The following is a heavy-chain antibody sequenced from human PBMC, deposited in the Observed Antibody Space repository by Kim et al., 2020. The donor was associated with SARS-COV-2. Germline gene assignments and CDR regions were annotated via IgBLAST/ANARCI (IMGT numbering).Heavy chain of an antibody. Sequence: GSTYYADSVKGRFTISRDNSKNTLYLQMNSLSAEDTAVYYCAKGYGSFDYCGQGTLVTVSS. D-gene: IGHD5-18*01. J-gene: IGHJ4*02. CDR3: AKGYGSFDY. CDR2: GST. V-gene: IGHV3-23*01.